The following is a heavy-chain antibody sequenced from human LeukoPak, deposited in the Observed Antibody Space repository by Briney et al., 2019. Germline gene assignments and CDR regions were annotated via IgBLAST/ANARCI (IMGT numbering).Heavy chain of an antibody. CDR3: ARQDGSGLYYFDY. CDR2: IYPGDSDT. Sequence: GESLKISCKGSGYSFNYWIGWVRQMPGKGLEWMGIIYPGDSDTRYSPSFQGQVTISADRSISTAYLQWNSLKASDSAMYYCARQDGSGLYYFDYWGQGTLVTVSS. CDR1: GYSFNYW. V-gene: IGHV5-51*01. J-gene: IGHJ4*02. D-gene: IGHD3-10*01.